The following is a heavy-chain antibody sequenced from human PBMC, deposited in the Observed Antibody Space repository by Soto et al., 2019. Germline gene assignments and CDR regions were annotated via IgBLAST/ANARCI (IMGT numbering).Heavy chain of an antibody. J-gene: IGHJ3*02. V-gene: IGHV3-49*03. D-gene: IGHD1-1*01. CDR2: IRSKAYGGTT. CDR3: TRDRPTTYNWNDRWFAFDI. Sequence: PGGSLRLSCTASGFTFGEYAMSWFRQAPGKGLEWVGFIRSKAYGGTTEYAASVKGRFTISRDDSKSIAYLQMNSLKTEDTAVYYCTRDRPTTYNWNDRWFAFDIWGQGTMVTVSS. CDR1: GFTFGEYA.